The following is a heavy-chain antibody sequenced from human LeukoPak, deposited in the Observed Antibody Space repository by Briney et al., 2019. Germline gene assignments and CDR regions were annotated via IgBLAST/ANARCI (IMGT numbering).Heavy chain of an antibody. J-gene: IGHJ4*02. CDR3: AKDHRTPLGYCSGGSCLAPDY. V-gene: IGHV3-23*01. CDR1: GFTFSSYA. CDR2: ISGSGGST. D-gene: IGHD2-15*01. Sequence: GGSLRLSCAASGFTFSSYAMSWVRQAPGKGLEWVSAISGSGGSTYYADSVKGRFTISRDNSKNTLYLQMNSLRAEDTAVYYCAKDHRTPLGYCSGGSCLAPDYWGQGTLVTVSS.